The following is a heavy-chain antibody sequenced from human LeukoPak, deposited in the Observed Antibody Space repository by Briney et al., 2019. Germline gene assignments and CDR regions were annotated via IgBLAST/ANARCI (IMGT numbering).Heavy chain of an antibody. V-gene: IGHV3-21*01. CDR2: ISSSSSYI. Sequence: GGSLRLSCAASGFTFSSYSMNWVRQAPGKGLEWVSSISSSSSYIYYADSVKGRFTISRDNAKNSLYLQMNSLRAEDTAVYYCARDGITGTTSVSGMDVWGQGTTVTVSS. D-gene: IGHD1-7*01. J-gene: IGHJ6*02. CDR3: ARDGITGTTSVSGMDV. CDR1: GFTFSSYS.